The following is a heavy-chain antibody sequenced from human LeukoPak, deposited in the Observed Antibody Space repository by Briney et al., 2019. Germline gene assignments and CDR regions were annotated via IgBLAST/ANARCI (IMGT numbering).Heavy chain of an antibody. Sequence: SETLPLTRTVSGGSVSSYYWSWIRQPPGKGLEWIGYIYYSGSTNYNPSLKSRVTISLDTSKNQFSLKLSSVTAADTAVYYCARAPGGGYYSYYFDYWGQGTLVTVSS. CDR3: ARAPGGGYYSYYFDY. CDR1: GGSVSSYY. V-gene: IGHV4-59*02. J-gene: IGHJ4*02. D-gene: IGHD3-22*01. CDR2: IYYSGST.